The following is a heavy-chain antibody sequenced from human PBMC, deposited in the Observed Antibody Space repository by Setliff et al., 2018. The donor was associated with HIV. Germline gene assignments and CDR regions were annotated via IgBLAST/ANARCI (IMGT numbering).Heavy chain of an antibody. D-gene: IGHD3-16*01. CDR2: IYNDGRA. Sequence: PGGSLRLSCAASGFIVSDNHMTWVRQAPGKGLEWVSFIYNDGRAYYADSVKGRFTISRDDSKNLLYLQMHSLRVDDTAAYYCAKGVKWLDPWGQGTLVTVSS. V-gene: IGHV3-53*01. CDR1: GFIVSDNH. J-gene: IGHJ5*02. CDR3: AKGVKWLDP.